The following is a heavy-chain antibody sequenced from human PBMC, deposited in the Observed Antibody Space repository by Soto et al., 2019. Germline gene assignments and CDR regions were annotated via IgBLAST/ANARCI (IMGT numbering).Heavy chain of an antibody. CDR1: GGSISSITW. CDR2: IYYSGTT. Sequence: PXETLSLTCGVSGGSISSITWWSWVRQTPVKGLEWIGEIYYSGTTNYNPSLTSRVTMSIDKSKNQFFLNLTSVTAADTAVYYCAKEGHCTTTSCYPAFDIWGQGTLATVSS. J-gene: IGHJ3*02. V-gene: IGHV4-4*02. CDR3: AKEGHCTTTSCYPAFDI. D-gene: IGHD2-2*01.